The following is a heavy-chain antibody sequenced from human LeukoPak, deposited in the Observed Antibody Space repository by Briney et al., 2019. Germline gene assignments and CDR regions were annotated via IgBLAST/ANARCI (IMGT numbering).Heavy chain of an antibody. V-gene: IGHV4-34*01. CDR1: GGSFSGYY. CDR2: IYHSGST. D-gene: IGHD3-22*01. Sequence: SETLSLTCAVYGGSFSGYYWSWIRQPPGKGLEWIGSIYHSGSTYYNPSLKSRVTISVDTSKNQFSLKLSSVIAADTAVYYCARRRLGLGSGYGYDAFDIWGQGTMVTVSS. J-gene: IGHJ3*02. CDR3: ARRRLGLGSGYGYDAFDI.